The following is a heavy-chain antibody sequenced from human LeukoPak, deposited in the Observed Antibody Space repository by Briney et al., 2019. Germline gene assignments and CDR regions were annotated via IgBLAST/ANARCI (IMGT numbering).Heavy chain of an antibody. CDR1: GFTFSSYG. CDR3: ARGEDTAMVTGGYNWFDP. Sequence: PGGSLRLSCAASGFTFSSYGMHWVRQAPGKGLEWVAFIRYDGSNKYYADSVKGRFTISRDNSKNTLYLQMNSLRAEDTAVYYCARGEDTAMVTGGYNWFDPWGQGTLVTVSS. D-gene: IGHD5-18*01. CDR2: IRYDGSNK. J-gene: IGHJ5*02. V-gene: IGHV3-30*02.